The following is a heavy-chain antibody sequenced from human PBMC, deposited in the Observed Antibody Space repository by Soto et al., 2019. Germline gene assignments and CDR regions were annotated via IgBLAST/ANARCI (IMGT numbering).Heavy chain of an antibody. Sequence: PSETLSLTCDVSGVSISSGNWWRWVRQPPGKELEWIGEVYRDGSANYHPSLERRVTISVDTSKNQFSLRLSSVTAADTAIYYCARLIYDSRLNYLYFDSWGQGMLVTVSS. J-gene: IGHJ4*02. CDR2: VYRDGSA. CDR3: ARLIYDSRLNYLYFDS. D-gene: IGHD3-22*01. V-gene: IGHV4-4*02. CDR1: GVSISSGNW.